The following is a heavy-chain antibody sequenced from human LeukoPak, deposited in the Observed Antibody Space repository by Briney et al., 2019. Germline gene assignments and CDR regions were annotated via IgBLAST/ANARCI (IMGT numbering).Heavy chain of an antibody. CDR3: ARDGTAAGLYFDL. Sequence: PGGSLRLSCAASGFTLSSYSMDWVRQAPGKGLEWVSSISSSSNNIYYADSVKGRFTISRDNTKNSLSLQVNSLRAEDTAVYYCARDGTAAGLYFDLWGQGTLVTVSS. CDR2: ISSSSNNI. D-gene: IGHD6-13*01. V-gene: IGHV3-21*01. J-gene: IGHJ4*01. CDR1: GFTLSSYS.